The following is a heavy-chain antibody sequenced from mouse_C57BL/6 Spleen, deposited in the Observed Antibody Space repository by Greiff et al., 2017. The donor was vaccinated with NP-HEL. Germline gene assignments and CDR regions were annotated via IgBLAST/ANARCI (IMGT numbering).Heavy chain of an antibody. V-gene: IGHV1-69*01. Sequence: QVQLQQPGAELVMPGASVKLSCKASGYTFTSYWMHWVKQRPGQGLEWIGEIDPSDSYTNYNQKFKGKSTLTVDKSSSTAYMQLSSLTSEDSAVYYCACYYYGSSSFDDWGQGTTLTVSS. CDR2: IDPSDSYT. J-gene: IGHJ2*01. CDR3: ACYYYGSSSFDD. CDR1: GYTFTSYW. D-gene: IGHD1-1*01.